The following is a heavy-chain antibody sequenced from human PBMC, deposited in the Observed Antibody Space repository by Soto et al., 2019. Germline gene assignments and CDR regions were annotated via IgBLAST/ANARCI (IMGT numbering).Heavy chain of an antibody. D-gene: IGHD4-17*01. CDR2: ITVSADTT. CDR1: GFTFNNYA. Sequence: GRSLRLSCAASGFTFNNYAMSWVRQAPGKGLEWVSGITVSADTTYYADSVRGRFTISRDNSKNTLYLQMNSLRAEDTAVYYCAKPPVGDYVAFYFYMDVWGKGTTVTVSS. CDR3: AKPPVGDYVAFYFYMDV. J-gene: IGHJ6*03. V-gene: IGHV3-23*01.